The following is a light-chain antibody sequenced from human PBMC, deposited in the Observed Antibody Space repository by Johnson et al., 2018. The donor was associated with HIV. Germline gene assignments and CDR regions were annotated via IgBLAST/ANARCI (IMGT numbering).Light chain of an antibody. Sequence: QSVLTQPPSVSAAPGQKVTISCSGSSSNIGNNYVSWYQQLPGTAPKLLIYENNKRPSGIPDRFSGSKSGTSATLGITGLQTGDEADYYCGTWDTSLSAGVFGPDQGQRP. CDR2: ENN. CDR3: GTWDTSLSAGV. V-gene: IGLV1-51*02. CDR1: SSNIGNNY. J-gene: IGLJ1*01.